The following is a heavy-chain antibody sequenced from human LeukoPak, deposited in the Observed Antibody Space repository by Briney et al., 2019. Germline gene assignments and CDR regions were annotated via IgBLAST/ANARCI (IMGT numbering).Heavy chain of an antibody. CDR2: IRYDGSNK. Sequence: GGSLRLSCAASGITFSSYGMHWVRQAPGKGLESVAFIRYDGSNKYYADSVKGRFTISRDNSKNTLYLQMNSLRAEDTALYYCANTSPTVTSLFDYWGQGTLVTVSS. J-gene: IGHJ4*02. CDR1: GITFSSYG. V-gene: IGHV3-30*02. CDR3: ANTSPTVTSLFDY. D-gene: IGHD4-17*01.